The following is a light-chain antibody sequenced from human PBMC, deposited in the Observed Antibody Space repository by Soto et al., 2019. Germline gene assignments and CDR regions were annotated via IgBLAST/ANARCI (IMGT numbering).Light chain of an antibody. CDR3: QQHINWPLT. CDR1: PTVSSS. J-gene: IGKJ4*01. V-gene: IGKV3-11*01. Sequence: EISTLSCSATPTVSSSLAWYQQKPGHAPRVLIYEASNRATGIPARLSGSGSGAEFTLTISSIQTEDVALYYCQQHINWPLTFGGGTTV. CDR2: EAS.